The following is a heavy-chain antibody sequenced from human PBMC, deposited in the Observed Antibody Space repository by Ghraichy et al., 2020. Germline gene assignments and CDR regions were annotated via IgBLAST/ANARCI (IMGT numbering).Heavy chain of an antibody. V-gene: IGHV3-23*01. CDR3: AKNFYESSGYRFQH. D-gene: IGHD3-22*01. Sequence: GGSLRLSGAASGFTFSTSAMTWVRQAPGKGLEWVTTITGSGANTYHADSVRGRFTISRDNSKNTLFLQMNSLRAEDTAVYYCAKNFYESSGYRFQHWGQGTLVTVSS. J-gene: IGHJ1*01. CDR1: GFTFSTSA. CDR2: ITGSGANT.